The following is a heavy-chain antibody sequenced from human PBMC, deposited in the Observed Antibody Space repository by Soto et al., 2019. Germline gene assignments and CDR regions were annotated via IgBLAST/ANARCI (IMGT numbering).Heavy chain of an antibody. CDR2: IVPKFGTA. CDR3: AREMASGYSRTWFDP. J-gene: IGHJ5*02. CDR1: GGIGSNYA. D-gene: IGHD2-15*01. V-gene: IGHV1-69*06. Sequence: QEHLVQSGAEVKKPGSSVKVSCRASGGIGSNYAISWVRQAPGQGLEWMGGIVPKFGTANYAQSFKGRVTISVDKSRNSVYMELSSLRSQDTAIYYCAREMASGYSRTWFDPWGQGTLVTVSS.